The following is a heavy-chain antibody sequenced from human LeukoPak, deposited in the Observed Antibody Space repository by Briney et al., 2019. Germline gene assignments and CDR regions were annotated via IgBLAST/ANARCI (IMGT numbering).Heavy chain of an antibody. Sequence: GGSLRLSCAASGFTFISYAMHWVRQAPGKRREWVAFISYDESNKYYADSVKGRFTISRDNSKNTLYLQMNSLRADDTAVYYCARDCTNGVCYRDFDYWGKGTLVTVSS. CDR3: ARDCTNGVCYRDFDY. CDR1: GFTFISYA. D-gene: IGHD2-8*01. J-gene: IGHJ4*02. CDR2: ISYDESNK. V-gene: IGHV3-30*04.